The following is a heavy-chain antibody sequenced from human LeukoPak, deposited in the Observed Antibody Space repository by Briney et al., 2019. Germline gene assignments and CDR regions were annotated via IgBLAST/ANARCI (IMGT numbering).Heavy chain of an antibody. Sequence: GGSLRLSCTSSGFAFGDFALSGVRQAPGKGLEWVGFIRSEAYGGTTEYAASVKGRFTISRDDAKSPVYLQMNSLKSEHTAISVTIADQLGGNPSHYYYYYMDVWGKGTTVTVSS. V-gene: IGHV3-49*04. D-gene: IGHD4-23*01. J-gene: IGHJ6*03. CDR1: GFAFGDFA. CDR3: IADQLGGNPSHYYYYYMDV. CDR2: IRSEAYGGTT.